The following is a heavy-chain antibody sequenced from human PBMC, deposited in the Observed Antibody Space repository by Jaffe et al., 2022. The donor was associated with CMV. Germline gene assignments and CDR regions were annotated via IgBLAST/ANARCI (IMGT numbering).Heavy chain of an antibody. Sequence: QVQLVESGGGLVKPGGSLRLSCAASGFTFSDYYMSWIRQAPGKGLEWVSYISSSSSYTNYADSVKGRFTISRDNAKNSLYLQMNSLRAEDTAVYYCARERDYYGSGSYYSEPYFDYWGQGTLVTVSS. CDR3: ARERDYYGSGSYYSEPYFDY. V-gene: IGHV3-11*06. CDR1: GFTFSDYY. CDR2: ISSSSSYT. J-gene: IGHJ4*02. D-gene: IGHD3-10*01.